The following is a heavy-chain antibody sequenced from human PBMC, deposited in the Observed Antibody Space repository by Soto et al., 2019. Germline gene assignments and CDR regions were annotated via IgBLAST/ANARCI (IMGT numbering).Heavy chain of an antibody. V-gene: IGHV5-51*01. Sequence: GESLKISCKGSGYSFTSYWIGWVRQMPGKGLEWMGIIYPGDSDTRYSPSFQGQVTISADKSISTAYLQWSSLKASDTAMYYCARHAMYYGDYDHFDYWGQGTLVTVSS. CDR1: GYSFTSYW. J-gene: IGHJ4*02. CDR3: ARHAMYYGDYDHFDY. D-gene: IGHD4-17*01. CDR2: IYPGDSDT.